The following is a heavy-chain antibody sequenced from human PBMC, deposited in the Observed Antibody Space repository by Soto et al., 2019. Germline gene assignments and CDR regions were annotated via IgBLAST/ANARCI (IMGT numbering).Heavy chain of an antibody. J-gene: IGHJ3*02. CDR3: AKHYFCTSTSCFDAFDI. CDR2: ISGSGGST. Sequence: GGSLRLSCAASGFTFSSYAMSWVRQVPGKGLQWVSAISGSGGSTYYPASVQGRFSISRDNSKNTLYLQMSSLRADDTAVYYCAKHYFCTSTSCFDAFDIWGQGNMVTVS. CDR1: GFTFSSYA. V-gene: IGHV3-23*01. D-gene: IGHD2-2*01.